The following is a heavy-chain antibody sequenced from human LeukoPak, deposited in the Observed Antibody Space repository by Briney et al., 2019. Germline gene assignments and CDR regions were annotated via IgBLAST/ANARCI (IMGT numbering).Heavy chain of an antibody. CDR1: GYTFTSYY. V-gene: IGHV1-46*01. CDR3: ARDVWFGERNFDY. J-gene: IGHJ4*02. Sequence: ASVKVSCKASGYTFTSYYMHWVRQAPGQGLEWMGIINPSGGSTSYAQKFQGRVTMTTDTSTSTASMELRSLRSDDTAVYYCARDVWFGERNFDYWGQGTLVTVSS. D-gene: IGHD3-10*01. CDR2: INPSGGST.